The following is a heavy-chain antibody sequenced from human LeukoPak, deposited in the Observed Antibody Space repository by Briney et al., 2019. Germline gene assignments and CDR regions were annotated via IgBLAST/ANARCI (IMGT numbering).Heavy chain of an antibody. J-gene: IGHJ3*02. CDR2: INPNSGGT. Sequence: ASVKVSCKASGYTFTGYYIHWVRQAPGQGLEWVGGINPNSGGTNYAQKFQGRDTMTRDKSISTAYMELSSLRSDDTAVYYCARDLGGSSQDAFDIWGQGTMVTVSS. V-gene: IGHV1-2*02. CDR3: ARDLGGSSQDAFDI. D-gene: IGHD1-26*01. CDR1: GYTFTGYY.